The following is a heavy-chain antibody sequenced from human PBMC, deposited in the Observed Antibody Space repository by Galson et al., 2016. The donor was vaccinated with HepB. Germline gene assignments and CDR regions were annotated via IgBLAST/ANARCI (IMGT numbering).Heavy chain of an antibody. Sequence: SLRLSCAASGFTFSSYAMHWVRQAPGKGLEWVAVTSYDGSNRYYADSVRGRFTTSRDNSKNTLYLQMNSLRADDTAVYYCGKDPHGRGDYRVDYWGQGTLVTVSS. CDR2: TSYDGSNR. J-gene: IGHJ4*02. V-gene: IGHV3-30*04. CDR1: GFTFSSYA. D-gene: IGHD4-11*01. CDR3: GKDPHGRGDYRVDY.